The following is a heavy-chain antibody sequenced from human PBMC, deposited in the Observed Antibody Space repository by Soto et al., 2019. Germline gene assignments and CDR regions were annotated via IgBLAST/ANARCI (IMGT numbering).Heavy chain of an antibody. V-gene: IGHV1-69*13. CDR2: IIPIFGTA. CDR3: ARDPPRIAARPGYYGMDV. CDR1: GGTFSSYA. Sequence: SVKVSCKASGGTFSSYAISWVRQAPGQGLEWMGGIIPIFGTATYAQKFQGRVTITADESTSTAYMELSSLRSEDTAVYYCARDPPRIAARPGYYGMDVWGQGTTVTVSS. D-gene: IGHD6-6*01. J-gene: IGHJ6*02.